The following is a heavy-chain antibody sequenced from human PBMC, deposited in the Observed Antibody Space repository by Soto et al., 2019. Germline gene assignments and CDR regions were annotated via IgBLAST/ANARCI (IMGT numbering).Heavy chain of an antibody. J-gene: IGHJ6*02. CDR2: IIPIFGTA. CDR3: ARDPPPYCSSTSCLRPYGMDV. Sequence: QVQLVQSGAEAKKPGSSVKVSCKASGGTFSSYAISWVRQAPGQGLEWMGGIIPIFGTANYAQKFQGRVTITADESTSTAYMELSSLRSEDTAVYYCARDPPPYCSSTSCLRPYGMDVWGQGTTVTVSS. CDR1: GGTFSSYA. V-gene: IGHV1-69*01. D-gene: IGHD2-2*01.